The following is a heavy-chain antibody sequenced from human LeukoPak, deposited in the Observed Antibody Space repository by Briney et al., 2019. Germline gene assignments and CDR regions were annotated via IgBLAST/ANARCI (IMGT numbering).Heavy chain of an antibody. CDR1: GFTFSSYA. Sequence: GGSLRLSCAASGFTFSSYAMHWVRQAPGKGLEWVAVISYDGSNKYYADSVKGRFTISRDNSKNTLYLQMNSLRAEDTAVYYCARRALLVVATIVDYWGQGTLVTVSS. CDR2: ISYDGSNK. CDR3: ARRALLVVATIVDY. J-gene: IGHJ4*02. D-gene: IGHD5-12*01. V-gene: IGHV3-30*04.